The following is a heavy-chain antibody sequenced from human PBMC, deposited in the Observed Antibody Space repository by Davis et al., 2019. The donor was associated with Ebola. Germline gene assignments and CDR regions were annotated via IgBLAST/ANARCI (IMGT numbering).Heavy chain of an antibody. CDR3: ASMVVAATGPDY. CDR2: INHSGST. D-gene: IGHD2-15*01. CDR1: GGSFSGYY. Sequence: PSETLSLTCAVYGGSFSGYYWSWIRQPPGKGLEWIGEINHSGSTNYNPSLKSRVTISVDTSKNQFSLKLSSVTAADTAVYYCASMVVAATGPDYWGQGTLVTVSS. V-gene: IGHV4-34*01. J-gene: IGHJ4*02.